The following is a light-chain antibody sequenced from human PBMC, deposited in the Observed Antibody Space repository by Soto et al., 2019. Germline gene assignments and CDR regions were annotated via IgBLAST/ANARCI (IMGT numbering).Light chain of an antibody. CDR3: QQYGSSLIT. CDR2: GAS. V-gene: IGKV3-20*01. CDR1: QSVSSSY. J-gene: IGKJ5*01. Sequence: EIVLTQSPGTLSLSPGERATLSCRASQSVSSSYLAWDQQKPGQAPRLLIYGASSRASGIPDRFSGIGSGTDFTLTISRLEPEDFAVYYCQQYGSSLITFGQGTRLEIK.